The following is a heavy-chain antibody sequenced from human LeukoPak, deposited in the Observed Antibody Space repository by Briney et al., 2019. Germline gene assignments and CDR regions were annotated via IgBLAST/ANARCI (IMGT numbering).Heavy chain of an antibody. D-gene: IGHD4-17*01. CDR1: GFTFSSYS. Sequence: GGSLRLSCAASGFTFSSYSMNWVRQAPGKGLEGVSYISSSSSTIYYADSVKGRFTISRDNAKNSLYLQMNSLRAEDTAVYYCARAGPHLTTVTAAHDYWGQGTLVTVSS. CDR3: ARAGPHLTTVTAAHDY. J-gene: IGHJ4*02. V-gene: IGHV3-48*04. CDR2: ISSSSSTI.